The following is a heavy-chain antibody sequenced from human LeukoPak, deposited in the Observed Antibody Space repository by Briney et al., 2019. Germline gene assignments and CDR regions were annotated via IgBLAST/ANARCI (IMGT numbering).Heavy chain of an antibody. CDR2: ITPIRSIA. J-gene: IGHJ4*02. D-gene: IGHD3-3*01. CDR3: AAGIGGTIFGMDTLEY. Sequence: ASVKVSCKASGGTFTSYAISWVRQAPGHGLEWMGRITPIRSIASYTQKSQGGETSSADNSTSAAYLVQMRLKSEDTAVYYCAAGIGGTIFGMDTLEYWGQGTLVTVSS. CDR1: GGTFTSYA. V-gene: IGHV1-69*04.